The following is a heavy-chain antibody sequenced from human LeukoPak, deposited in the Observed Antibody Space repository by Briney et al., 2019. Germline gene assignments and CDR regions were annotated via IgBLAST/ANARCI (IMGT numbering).Heavy chain of an antibody. CDR1: GYTFTGYY. Sequence: ASVKVSCKASGYTFTGYYMHWVRQAPGQGLELMGWINPNSGGTNYAQKFQGRVTMTRDTSISTAYMELSRLRSDDTAVYYCARYPISMVREPFDYWGQGTLVTVSS. J-gene: IGHJ4*02. CDR3: ARYPISMVREPFDY. D-gene: IGHD3-10*01. CDR2: INPNSGGT. V-gene: IGHV1-2*02.